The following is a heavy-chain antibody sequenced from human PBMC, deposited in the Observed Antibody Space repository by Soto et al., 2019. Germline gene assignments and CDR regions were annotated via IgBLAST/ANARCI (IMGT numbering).Heavy chain of an antibody. CDR3: AREGAGVEWLVEPFDY. CDR2: IIPILGIA. Sequence: QVQLVQSGAEVKKPGSSVKVSCKASGGTFSSYPISWVRQAPGQGLEWMGRIIPILGIANYAQKFQGRVTITADKSTSTDYMELSRLRSEDTAVYYCAREGAGVEWLVEPFDYWGQGTLVTVSS. J-gene: IGHJ4*02. CDR1: GGTFSSYP. D-gene: IGHD3-3*01. V-gene: IGHV1-69*04.